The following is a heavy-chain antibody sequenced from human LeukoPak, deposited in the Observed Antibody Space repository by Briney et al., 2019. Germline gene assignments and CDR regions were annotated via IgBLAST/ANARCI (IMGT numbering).Heavy chain of an antibody. D-gene: IGHD3-10*02. CDR3: LIRVMWGEYYYYGMDV. Sequence: GRSLRLSCAASGFTFSSYDMHWVRQAPGKGLEWVAVISYDGSNKYYADSVKGRFTISRDNAKNSLYLQMNSLRAEDTAVYYCLIRVMWGEYYYYGMDVWGQGTTVTVSS. CDR1: GFTFSSYD. J-gene: IGHJ6*02. V-gene: IGHV3-30*03. CDR2: ISYDGSNK.